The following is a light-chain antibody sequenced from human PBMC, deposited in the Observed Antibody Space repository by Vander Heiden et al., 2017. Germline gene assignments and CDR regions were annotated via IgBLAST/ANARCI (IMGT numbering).Light chain of an antibody. CDR3: QQYNNWPRT. CDR1: QSVSIN. J-gene: IGKJ1*01. Sequence: ELVMTQSPATLSAPPGERVTLSCRAGQSVSINLAWYQQKPGQAPRLLIYVASTRATGIPARFSGSGSGTEFTLTISSLQSDDSAVYYCQQYNNWPRTFGHGTKVEIK. CDR2: VAS. V-gene: IGKV3-15*01.